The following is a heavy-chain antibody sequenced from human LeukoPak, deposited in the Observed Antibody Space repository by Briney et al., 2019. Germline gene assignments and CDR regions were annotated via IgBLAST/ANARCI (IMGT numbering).Heavy chain of an antibody. J-gene: IGHJ4*02. CDR1: GGSFSGYY. V-gene: IGHV4-34*01. Sequence: PSETLSLTCAVYGGSFSGYYWSWIRQPPGKGLEWIGEINHSGSTYYNPSLKSRVTISVDTSKNQFSLKLSSVTAADTAVYYCASSRTLDYWGQGTLVTVSS. CDR3: ASSRTLDY. CDR2: INHSGST.